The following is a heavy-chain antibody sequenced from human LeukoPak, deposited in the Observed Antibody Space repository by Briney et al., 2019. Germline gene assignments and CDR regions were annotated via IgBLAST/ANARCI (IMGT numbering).Heavy chain of an antibody. J-gene: IGHJ5*02. CDR3: ARGSTVTTLGFDP. D-gene: IGHD4-17*01. V-gene: IGHV4-59*01. CDR2: IYYSGST. CDR1: GGSISSYY. Sequence: PSETLSLTCTVSGGSISSYYWSWIRQPPRKGLEWIGYIYYSGSTNYNPSLKSRVTISVDTSKNQFSLKLSSVTAADTAVYYCARGSTVTTLGFDPWGQGTLVTVSS.